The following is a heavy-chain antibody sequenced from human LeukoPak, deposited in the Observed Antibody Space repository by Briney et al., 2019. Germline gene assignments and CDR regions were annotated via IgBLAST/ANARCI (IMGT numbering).Heavy chain of an antibody. CDR3: ARDMTTATTCYLQH. Sequence: GGSLRLSCAASGFTLSTYSMNWVRQAPGKGLEWVSSISSSSNYIYYADSVKGRFSISRDDAKNSLFLQMNGLRAEDTAVYYCARDMTTATTCYLQHWGQGTLVTVSS. D-gene: IGHD4-17*01. J-gene: IGHJ1*01. V-gene: IGHV3-21*01. CDR2: ISSSSNYI. CDR1: GFTLSTYS.